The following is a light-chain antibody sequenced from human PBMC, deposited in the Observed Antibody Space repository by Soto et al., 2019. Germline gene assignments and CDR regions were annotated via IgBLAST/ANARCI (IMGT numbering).Light chain of an antibody. CDR3: QDYGTAAPWT. V-gene: IGKV3-20*01. CDR2: RGS. CDR1: QNIRGNE. J-gene: IGKJ1*01. Sequence: EVVLTQSPGTLSLSPGERATLSCRASQNIRGNELAWYQQEPGQAPRLLVYRGSSRATGIPDRFSGRGSGTDFTLTISRREPEDFAVYYCQDYGTAAPWTFGQGTKVEIK.